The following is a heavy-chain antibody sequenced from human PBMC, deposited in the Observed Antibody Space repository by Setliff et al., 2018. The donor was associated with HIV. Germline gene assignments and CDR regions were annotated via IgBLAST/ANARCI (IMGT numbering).Heavy chain of an antibody. CDR3: ARSPTNTYDNFWSGYYGY. CDR2: IYTSGST. CDR1: GGSISSGSYY. D-gene: IGHD3-3*01. V-gene: IGHV4-61*02. Sequence: PSETLSLTCTVSGGSISSGSYYWSWIRQPAGRGLEWIGRIYTSGSTKYNPSLKSRVTISVDTSKNQFSLKLSSVTAADTAVYYCARSPTNTYDNFWSGYYGYWGQGTLVTVSS. J-gene: IGHJ4*02.